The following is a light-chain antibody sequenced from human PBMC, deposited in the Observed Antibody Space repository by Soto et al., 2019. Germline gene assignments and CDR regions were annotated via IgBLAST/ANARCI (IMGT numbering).Light chain of an antibody. V-gene: IGKV3-20*01. CDR2: GAS. Sequence: EIVLTQSPGTLSLSPGERATLSCRASQSVSSSYLAWYQQKPGQAPRLLIYGASSRATGIPDRFSGSGSGTHFPLTISSLEPEDFAVYYCQQYGSSQLTVGGGTKVDIK. CDR1: QSVSSSY. CDR3: QQYGSSQLT. J-gene: IGKJ4*01.